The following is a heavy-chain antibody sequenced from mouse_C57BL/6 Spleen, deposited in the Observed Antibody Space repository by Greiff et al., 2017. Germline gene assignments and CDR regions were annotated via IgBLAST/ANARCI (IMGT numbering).Heavy chain of an antibody. CDR1: GYTFTDYE. Sequence: QVQLQQSGAELVRPGASVTLSCKASGYTFTDYEMHWVKQTPVHGLEWIGAIDPETGGTAYNQKFKGKAILTADKSSSTAYMELRSLTSEDSAVYYCTRGGDSSGLFDYWGQGTTLTVSS. V-gene: IGHV1-15*01. CDR3: TRGGDSSGLFDY. D-gene: IGHD3-2*02. CDR2: IDPETGGT. J-gene: IGHJ2*01.